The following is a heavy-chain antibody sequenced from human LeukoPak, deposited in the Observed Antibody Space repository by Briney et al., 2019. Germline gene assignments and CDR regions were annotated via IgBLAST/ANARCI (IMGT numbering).Heavy chain of an antibody. D-gene: IGHD6-6*01. CDR1: GFTFSSFA. J-gene: IGHJ3*02. CDR3: AKDRRWGRSSSPRLDAFDI. Sequence: GGSLRLSCAASGFTFSSFAMGWVRQAPGKGLEWVSAISGSGGSTYYADSVKGRFTISRDNSKNTLYLQMNSLRAEDTAVYYCAKDRRWGRSSSPRLDAFDIWGQGTMVTVSS. CDR2: ISGSGGST. V-gene: IGHV3-23*01.